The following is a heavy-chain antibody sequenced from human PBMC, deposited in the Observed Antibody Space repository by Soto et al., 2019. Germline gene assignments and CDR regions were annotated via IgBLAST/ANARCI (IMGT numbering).Heavy chain of an antibody. V-gene: IGHV4-59*08. CDR2: IYYSGRT. CDR3: ARQSGSYYRMYNWFDP. CDR1: GGSISSYY. J-gene: IGHJ5*02. D-gene: IGHD3-10*01. Sequence: QVQLQESGPGLVKPSETLSLTCTVSGGSISSYYWSWIRQPPGKGLEWIGYIYYSGRTNYNPSLMSRVITSVDTSKNQFSLKLSSVTAADTAVYYCARQSGSYYRMYNWFDPWGQGTLVTVSS.